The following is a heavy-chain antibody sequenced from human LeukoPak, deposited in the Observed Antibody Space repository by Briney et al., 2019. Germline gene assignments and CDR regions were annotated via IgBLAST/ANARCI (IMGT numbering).Heavy chain of an antibody. Sequence: GASVKVSCKASGYTFTSYGISWVRQAPGQGLEWMGGIIPIFGTANYAQKFQGRVTITTDESTSTAYMELSSLRSEDTAVYYCARTVGTTDPPGRHLLAYYFDYWGQGTLVTVSS. CDR3: ARTVGTTDPPGRHLLAYYFDY. CDR1: GYTFTSYG. J-gene: IGHJ4*02. V-gene: IGHV1-69*05. D-gene: IGHD2/OR15-2a*01. CDR2: IIPIFGTA.